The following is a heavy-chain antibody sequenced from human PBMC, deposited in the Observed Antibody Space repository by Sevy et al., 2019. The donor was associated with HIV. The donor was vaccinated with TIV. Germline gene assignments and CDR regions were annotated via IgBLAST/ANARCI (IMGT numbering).Heavy chain of an antibody. CDR1: GFTFNNAW. Sequence: GGSLRLSCAVSGFTFNNAWMNWVRQAPGTGLQWVGLIKSKIDGETTDYAAPVKGRFTISRDDSKNTLYLQMNSLKIEDTAVCYCATAPGYYDSAPFDYWGPGTLVTVSS. D-gene: IGHD3-22*01. CDR3: ATAPGYYDSAPFDY. V-gene: IGHV3-15*01. J-gene: IGHJ4*02. CDR2: IKSKIDGETT.